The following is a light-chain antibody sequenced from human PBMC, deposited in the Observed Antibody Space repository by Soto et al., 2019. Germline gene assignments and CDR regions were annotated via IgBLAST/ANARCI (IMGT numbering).Light chain of an antibody. Sequence: EIVLTQSPGTLSLSPGERATLSCRASQSVDSNYFAWYQQKPGQPPRLLIYGSSYRATGIPDRFSGSGSGTDFTLTISRLEPEDFAVYYCQQYYYIPRTFGRWTNVDIE. CDR2: GSS. CDR1: QSVDSNY. CDR3: QQYYYIPRT. V-gene: IGKV3-20*01. J-gene: IGKJ1*01.